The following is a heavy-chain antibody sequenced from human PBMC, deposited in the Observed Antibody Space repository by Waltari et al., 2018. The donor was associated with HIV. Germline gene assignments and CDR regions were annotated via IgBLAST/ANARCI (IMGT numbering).Heavy chain of an antibody. V-gene: IGHV3-33*01. J-gene: IGHJ4*02. CDR3: ARGYSSSRWIPLYH. Sequence: QVQLVESGGGAVQPGPSLTLPCAVSGFTFANFGIHWVRQSPGKGLEWLAVFWSDGVENSYADSVKGRFTISKDSSQKTLYLHLTSLRAEDTALYYCARGYSSSRWIPLYHWGRGTLVTVSS. CDR2: FWSDGVEN. CDR1: GFTFANFG. D-gene: IGHD6-6*01.